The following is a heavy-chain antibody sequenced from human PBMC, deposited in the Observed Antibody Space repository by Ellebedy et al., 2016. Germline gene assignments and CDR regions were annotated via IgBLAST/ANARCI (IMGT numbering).Heavy chain of an antibody. CDR1: GFTFRNFF. D-gene: IGHD1-26*01. J-gene: IGHJ4*02. Sequence: GESLKISXVASGFTFRNFFMSWVRQAPGRGLEWISTISGDGENTFSADSVKGRFTISRDNSRNTLYLQMDSLRADDTAVYYCAKPLYSAFDYWGQGTLVTVSS. V-gene: IGHV3-23*01. CDR2: ISGDGENT. CDR3: AKPLYSAFDY.